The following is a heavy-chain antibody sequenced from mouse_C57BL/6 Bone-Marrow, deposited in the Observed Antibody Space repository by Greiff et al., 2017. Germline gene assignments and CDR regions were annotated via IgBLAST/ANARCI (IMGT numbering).Heavy chain of an antibody. CDR2: IYPRSGNT. CDR1: GYTFTSYG. J-gene: IGHJ2*01. CDR3: GREILRRDY. D-gene: IGHD1-1*01. V-gene: IGHV1-81*01. Sequence: QVHVKQSGAELARPGASVKLSCKASGYTFTSYGISWVKQRPGQGLEWIGEIYPRSGNTYYNEKFKGKATLTADKSSSTAYMELRSLTSEDSAVYLCGREILRRDYWGQGTTLTVSS.